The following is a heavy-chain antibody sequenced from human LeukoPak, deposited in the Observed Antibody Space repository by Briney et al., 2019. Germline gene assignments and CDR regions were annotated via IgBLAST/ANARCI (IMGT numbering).Heavy chain of an antibody. V-gene: IGHV3-66*01. CDR3: ARGGNYVWYFDL. D-gene: IGHD1-7*01. CDR2: SYSGGST. CDR1: GFTVSYNY. Sequence: GSLRLSCAASGFTVSYNYMSWVRQAPGRGLEWVSISYSGGSTYYADSVKGRFTISRDNSKNTLYLQMISLRAEDTAVYYCARGGNYVWYFDLWGRGTLVTVSS. J-gene: IGHJ2*01.